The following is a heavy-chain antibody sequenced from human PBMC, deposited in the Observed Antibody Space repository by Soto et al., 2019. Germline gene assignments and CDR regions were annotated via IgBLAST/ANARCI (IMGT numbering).Heavy chain of an antibody. J-gene: IGHJ4*02. D-gene: IGHD5-18*01. CDR2: INHSGST. CDR3: ARARTWIQLWLTFDY. CDR1: GGSFSSYY. Sequence: PSETMCLTGAVYGGSFSSYYWSWIRQPPGKGLEWIGEINHSGSTNYNPSLKSRVTISVDTSKNQFSLKLSSVTAADTAVYYCARARTWIQLWLTFDYWGQGTLVTVSS. V-gene: IGHV4-34*01.